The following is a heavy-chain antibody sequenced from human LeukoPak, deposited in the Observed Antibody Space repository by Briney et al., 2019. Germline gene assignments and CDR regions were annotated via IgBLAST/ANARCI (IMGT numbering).Heavy chain of an antibody. J-gene: IGHJ4*02. CDR2: MNPKSGNT. V-gene: IGHV1-8*01. CDR3: ARVTGSIDY. CDR1: GYTFTSYD. Sequence: ASATVSCKASGYTFTSYDINWVRQAPGQGLEWMGWMNPKSGNTGYAQKFQGRVTMTRDTSISTAYMELGSLRSEDTAVYYCARVTGSIDYWGQGTLVTVSS. D-gene: IGHD1-26*01.